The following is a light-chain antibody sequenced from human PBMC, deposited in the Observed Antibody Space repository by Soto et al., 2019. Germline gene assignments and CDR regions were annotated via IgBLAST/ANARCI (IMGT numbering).Light chain of an antibody. CDR1: QSVRSSF. V-gene: IGKV3-20*01. J-gene: IGKJ4*01. CDR2: GAS. Sequence: EIVLTQSPGTLSLSPGERATLSCRASQSVRSSFLAWYQQKPGQAPRLLIYGASSRATGIPDRFSGSGSGTDFTLTIRRLEPEDVAVYYCQQYRSSPLTFGGGTKVEIK. CDR3: QQYRSSPLT.